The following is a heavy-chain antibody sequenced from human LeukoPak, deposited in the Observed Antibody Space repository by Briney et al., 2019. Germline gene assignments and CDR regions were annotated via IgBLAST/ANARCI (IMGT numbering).Heavy chain of an antibody. Sequence: KPSETLSLTCTVSGGSISSGSYYWSWIRQPAGKGLEWIGRIYTSGSTNYNPSLKSRVTISVDTSKNQFSLKLSSVTAADTAVYYCVRTEVSSGSEDYWGQGTLVTVSS. V-gene: IGHV4-61*02. J-gene: IGHJ4*02. CDR2: IYTSGST. D-gene: IGHD6-19*01. CDR1: GGSISSGSYY. CDR3: VRTEVSSGSEDY.